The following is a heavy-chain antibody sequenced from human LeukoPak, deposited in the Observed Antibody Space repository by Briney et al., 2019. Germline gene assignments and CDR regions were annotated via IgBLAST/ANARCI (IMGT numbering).Heavy chain of an antibody. CDR1: GFTFSSYG. J-gene: IGHJ4*02. V-gene: IGHV3-33*01. D-gene: IGHD2-2*01. Sequence: GGSLRLSCAASGFTFSSYGMHWVRQAPGKGLEWVAVIWYDGSNKYYADSVKGRFTISRDNSKNTLYLQMNSLRAEDTAVYYCARGSGLGYCSSTSCHPGDYFDYWGQGTLVTVSS. CDR3: ARGSGLGYCSSTSCHPGDYFDY. CDR2: IWYDGSNK.